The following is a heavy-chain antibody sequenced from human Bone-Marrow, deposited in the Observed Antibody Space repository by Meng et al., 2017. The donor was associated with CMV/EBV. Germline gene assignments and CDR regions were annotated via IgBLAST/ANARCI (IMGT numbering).Heavy chain of an antibody. CDR3: TGVATN. D-gene: IGHD5-12*01. CDR1: GFMFSGSA. V-gene: IGHV3-73*01. Sequence: GEALKISCAASGFMFSGSAIHWVRPTSGKGLEWVGRIRIKANNYATTYAASVKGRFTISRDDSKNTAYLQMNSLKTEDTAVYYCTGVATNWGQGTLVTVSS. J-gene: IGHJ4*02. CDR2: IRIKANNYAT.